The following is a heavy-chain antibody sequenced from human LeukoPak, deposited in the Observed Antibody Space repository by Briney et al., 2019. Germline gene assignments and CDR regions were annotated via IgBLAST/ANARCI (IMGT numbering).Heavy chain of an antibody. D-gene: IGHD3-3*01. Sequence: ASVKVSCKASGYTFTSYDINWVRQATGQGLEWMGWMNPNSGNTGYAQKFQGRVTITRNTSISTAYMELSRLRSDDTAVYYCASFWIKGDHPFDYWGQGTLVTVSS. CDR3: ASFWIKGDHPFDY. CDR1: GYTFTSYD. V-gene: IGHV1-8*03. J-gene: IGHJ4*02. CDR2: MNPNSGNT.